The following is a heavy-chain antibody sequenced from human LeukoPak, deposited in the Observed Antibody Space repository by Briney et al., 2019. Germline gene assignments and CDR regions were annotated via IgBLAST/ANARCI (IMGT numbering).Heavy chain of an antibody. CDR1: GFTFSSYS. J-gene: IGHJ4*02. CDR3: AKTHRDTAMEEYYFDY. CDR2: ISSSSSTI. Sequence: PGGSLRLSCAASGFTFSSYSMNWVRQAPGKGLDWVSYISSSSSTIYYADSVKGRFTISRDNAKNSLYLQMNSLRDEDTAVYYCAKTHRDTAMEEYYFDYWGQGTLVTVSS. D-gene: IGHD5-18*01. V-gene: IGHV3-48*02.